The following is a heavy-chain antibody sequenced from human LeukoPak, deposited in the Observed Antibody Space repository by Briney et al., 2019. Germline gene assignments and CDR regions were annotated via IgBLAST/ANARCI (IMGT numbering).Heavy chain of an antibody. D-gene: IGHD3-22*01. CDR1: GFTFGSYA. CDR3: AKGKYDSSGYYYHGGADY. J-gene: IGHJ4*02. V-gene: IGHV3-23*01. Sequence: PGGSLRLSCAASGFTFGSYAMNWVRQAPGKGLEWVSAISGSGGSTYYADSVKGRFTISRDNSKNTLYLQMNSLRAEDTAVYYCAKGKYDSSGYYYHGGADYWGQGTLVTVSS. CDR2: ISGSGGST.